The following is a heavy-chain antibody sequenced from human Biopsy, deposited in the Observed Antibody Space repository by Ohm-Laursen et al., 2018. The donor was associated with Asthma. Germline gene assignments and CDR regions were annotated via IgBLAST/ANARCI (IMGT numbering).Heavy chain of an antibody. V-gene: IGHV1-18*01. D-gene: IGHD3-10*01. CDR2: ISVYNGNT. J-gene: IGHJ6*02. CDR3: ARAVDYSHYYGIDV. Sequence: SSVKVSCKASGYTFNSAGITWVRQAPGQGLEWMGWISVYNGNTKVAQKLQDRVTMITDTSTSTAYMELRSLRSDGTAVYFCARAVDYSHYYGIDVWGQGTTVTVS. CDR1: GYTFNSAG.